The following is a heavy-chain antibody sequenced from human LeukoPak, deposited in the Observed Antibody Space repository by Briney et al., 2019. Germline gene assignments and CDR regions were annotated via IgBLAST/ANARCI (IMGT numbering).Heavy chain of an antibody. J-gene: IGHJ5*02. D-gene: IGHD1-26*01. CDR3: ARGRLSSWFDP. CDR1: GGSISSGGYY. V-gene: IGHV4-31*03. CDR2: IYHSGST. Sequence: SETLSLTCTVSGGSISSGGYYWSWIRRHPGKGLEWIGYIYHSGSTCYNPSLKSRVTISVDTSKNQFSLKLSSVTAADTAVYYCARGRLSSWFDPWGQGTLVTVSS.